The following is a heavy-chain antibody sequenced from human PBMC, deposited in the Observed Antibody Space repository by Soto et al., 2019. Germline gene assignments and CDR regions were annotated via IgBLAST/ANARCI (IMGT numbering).Heavy chain of an antibody. V-gene: IGHV1-69*04. J-gene: IGHJ4*02. CDR3: ARDSGTVGYDDS. Sequence: QVPLVQSGAEVKKPGSSVKVSCKASGGTFSTYPINWVRQAPGQGLEWMGRIIPLLDVTNNAQRFQGRVTITADKSTSTVYMELTSLTSQDTAVYYCARDSGTVGYDDSWGQGTLVTVSS. D-gene: IGHD3-10*01. CDR1: GGTFSTYP. CDR2: IIPLLDVT.